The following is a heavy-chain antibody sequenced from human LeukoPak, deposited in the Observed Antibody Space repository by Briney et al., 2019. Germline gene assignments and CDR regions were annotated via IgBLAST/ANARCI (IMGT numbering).Heavy chain of an antibody. J-gene: IGHJ3*02. CDR3: ARDRRYNYGWAFDI. D-gene: IGHD5-18*01. Sequence: GGSLRLSCAASGITFSSYAMHWVRQAPGKGLEWVAVISYDGRNKNYADSVKGRLTISRDSSKNTLYLQMNSLRAEDTAMYYCARDRRYNYGWAFDIWGQGTMVIVSS. V-gene: IGHV3-30*04. CDR1: GITFSSYA. CDR2: ISYDGRNK.